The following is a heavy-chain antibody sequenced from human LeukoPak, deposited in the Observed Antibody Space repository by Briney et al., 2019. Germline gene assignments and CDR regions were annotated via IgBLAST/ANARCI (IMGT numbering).Heavy chain of an antibody. V-gene: IGHV3-9*01. Sequence: GGSLRLSCAASGFTFDDYAMHWVRQAPGKGLEWVAGISWNSGSIGYADSVKGRFTISRDNAKNSLYLQMNSLRAEDTALYYCAKALPTSHYYYYMHVWGKGTTVSVSS. CDR2: ISWNSGSI. CDR1: GFTFDDYA. J-gene: IGHJ6*03. CDR3: AKALPTSHYYYYMHV.